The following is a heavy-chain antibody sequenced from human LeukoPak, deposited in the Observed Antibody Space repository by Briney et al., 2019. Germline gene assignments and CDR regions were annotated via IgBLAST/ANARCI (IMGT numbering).Heavy chain of an antibody. CDR2: IYPGDPDT. CDR3: ARRDGSDWNYFDY. Sequence: GESLKISCKGSGYSFPSYWIGWVRQMPGKGLEWMGSIYPGDPDTRCSPSFQGQVTMSADKSLSTAYLQWSSLKASDTAMYYCARRDGSDWNYFDYWGQGTLVTVSA. D-gene: IGHD6-19*01. CDR1: GYSFPSYW. J-gene: IGHJ4*02. V-gene: IGHV5-51*01.